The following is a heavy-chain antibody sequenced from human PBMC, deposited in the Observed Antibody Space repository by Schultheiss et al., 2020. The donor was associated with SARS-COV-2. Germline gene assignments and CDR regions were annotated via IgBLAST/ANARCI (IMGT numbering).Heavy chain of an antibody. V-gene: IGHV1-2*02. J-gene: IGHJ5*02. D-gene: IGHD2-21*01. Sequence: ASVKVSCKASGYTFTGYYMHWVRQAPGQGLEWMGWINPNSGGTNYAQKLQGRVTMTTDTSASTAYMELSSLRSEDTAVYYCASGGDRYNWFDPWGQGTLVTVSS. CDR1: GYTFTGYY. CDR2: INPNSGGT. CDR3: ASGGDRYNWFDP.